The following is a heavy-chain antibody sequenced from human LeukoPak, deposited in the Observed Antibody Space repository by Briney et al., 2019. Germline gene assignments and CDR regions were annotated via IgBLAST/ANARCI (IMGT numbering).Heavy chain of an antibody. J-gene: IGHJ6*03. CDR3: ARGRGLPKRPRQNYYYYMDV. CDR2: IYYTGST. Sequence: SETLSLTCAVSGDSISSDYWSWVRQPPGKGLEWIGYIYYTGSTNYNPSLKSRVTISVDTSKNQFSLKLSSVTAADTAVYYCARGRGLPKRPRQNYYYYMDVWGKGTTVTVSS. D-gene: IGHD4-17*01. V-gene: IGHV4-59*12. CDR1: GDSISSDY.